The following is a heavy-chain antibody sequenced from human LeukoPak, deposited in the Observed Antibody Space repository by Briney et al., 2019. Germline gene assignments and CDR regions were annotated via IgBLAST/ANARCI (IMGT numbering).Heavy chain of an antibody. CDR2: INHSGST. CDR1: GGSFSGYY. J-gene: IGHJ4*02. CDR3: ASLAGSWNFAY. Sequence: SETLSPTCAVYGGSFSGYYWSWIRQPPGKGLEWIGEINHSGSTNYNPSLKSRVTISVDTSKNQFSLKLSSVTAADTAVYYCASLAGSWNFAYWGQGTLVTVSS. V-gene: IGHV4-34*01. D-gene: IGHD6-13*01.